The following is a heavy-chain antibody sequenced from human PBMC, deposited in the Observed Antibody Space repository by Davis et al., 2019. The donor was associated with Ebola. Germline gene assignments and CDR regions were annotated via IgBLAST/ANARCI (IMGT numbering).Heavy chain of an antibody. CDR1: GYTLTELS. CDR2: FDPEDGET. Sequence: ASVKVSCKVSGYTLTELSMHWVRQAPGKGLEWMGGFDPEDGETIYAQKFQGRVTMTEDTSTDTAYMELSSLRSEDTAVYYCATPSAPSGSYYRAFDIWGQGTMVTVSS. D-gene: IGHD1-26*01. J-gene: IGHJ3*02. V-gene: IGHV1-24*01. CDR3: ATPSAPSGSYYRAFDI.